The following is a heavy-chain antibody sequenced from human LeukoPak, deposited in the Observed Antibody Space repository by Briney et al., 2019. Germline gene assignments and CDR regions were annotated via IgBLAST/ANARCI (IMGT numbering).Heavy chain of an antibody. Sequence: GGSLRLSCAASGFTFSSYSMNWVRQAPGKGLEWVSSISSSSSYIYYADSVKGRFTISRDNAKNSLYLQMNSLRAEDTAVYYCARDFPPDCSSTSCYVWGDYWGQGTLVTVSS. V-gene: IGHV3-21*01. J-gene: IGHJ4*02. D-gene: IGHD2-2*01. CDR2: ISSSSSYI. CDR1: GFTFSSYS. CDR3: ARDFPPDCSSTSCYVWGDY.